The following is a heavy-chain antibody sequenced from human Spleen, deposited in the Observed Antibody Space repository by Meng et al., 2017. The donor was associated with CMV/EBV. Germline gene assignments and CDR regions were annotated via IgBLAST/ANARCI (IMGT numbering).Heavy chain of an antibody. J-gene: IGHJ4*02. CDR1: GYTFTTYS. CDR2: VSPYNGNT. D-gene: IGHD5-18*01. Sequence: ASVKVSCKSSGYTFTTYSISWLRQAHGQGLEWMGWVSPYNGNTKYAQKVQARVTMTTDTSTGTAYMELRSLRSDDTAVYYCASSGYSYGLYDYWGQGTLVTVSS. V-gene: IGHV1-18*01. CDR3: ASSGYSYGLYDY.